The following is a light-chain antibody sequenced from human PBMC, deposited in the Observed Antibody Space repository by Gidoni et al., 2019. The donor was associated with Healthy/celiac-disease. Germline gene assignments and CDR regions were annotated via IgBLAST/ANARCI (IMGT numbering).Light chain of an antibody. J-gene: IGKJ4*01. CDR2: DAS. CDR3: QQYNNLPPT. Sequence: DIQMTQSPSPLSASVGERVTITRQANQDISNYLNLYQQKPGKAPKLLIYDASNLETGVPSRFSRRGSGTDFTFTISSLQPEDIATYYYQQYNNLPPTFGGGTKVEIK. V-gene: IGKV1-33*01. CDR1: QDISNY.